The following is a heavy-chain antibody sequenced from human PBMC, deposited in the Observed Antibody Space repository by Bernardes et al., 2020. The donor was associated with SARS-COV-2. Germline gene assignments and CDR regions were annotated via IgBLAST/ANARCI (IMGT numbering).Heavy chain of an antibody. CDR1: GFTFSDFA. D-gene: IGHD1-1*01. CDR2: ISLGGDYT. Sequence: VGSLRLSCAASGFTFSDFALYWVRQAPGKGLEWVSTISLGGDYTYFADSVKGRFTISRDNSKNTLYLQMNSLRGEDTAVYYCAKDWSTTGYYYDMDVWGQGTTVTVSS. CDR3: AKDWSTTGYYYDMDV. V-gene: IGHV3-23*01. J-gene: IGHJ6*02.